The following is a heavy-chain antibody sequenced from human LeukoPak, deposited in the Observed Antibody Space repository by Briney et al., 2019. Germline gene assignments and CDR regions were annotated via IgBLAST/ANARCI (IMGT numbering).Heavy chain of an antibody. D-gene: IGHD3-22*01. Sequence: GGSLRLSCAASGFTFSSYSMNWVRQAPGKGLEWVAYISSSSGSIYYADSVKGRFTISRDNSKNTLYLQMNSLRAEDTAVYYCARVPVDYYDSSGYFGAFDIWGQGTMVTVSS. J-gene: IGHJ3*02. CDR1: GFTFSSYS. V-gene: IGHV3-48*01. CDR2: ISSSSGSI. CDR3: ARVPVDYYDSSGYFGAFDI.